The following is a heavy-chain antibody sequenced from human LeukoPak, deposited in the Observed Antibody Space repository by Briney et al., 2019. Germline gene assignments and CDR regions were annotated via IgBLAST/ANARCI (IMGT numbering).Heavy chain of an antibody. J-gene: IGHJ4*02. Sequence: GRSLRLSCAASGFTFSSYAMHWVRQAPGKGLEWVAVISYDGSNKYYADSVKGRFTISRDNSKNTLYLQMNSLRAEDTAVYYCARDLSSGSVYDYWGQGTLVTVSS. CDR3: ARDLSSGSVYDY. CDR1: GFTFSSYA. CDR2: ISYDGSNK. V-gene: IGHV3-30-3*01. D-gene: IGHD6-19*01.